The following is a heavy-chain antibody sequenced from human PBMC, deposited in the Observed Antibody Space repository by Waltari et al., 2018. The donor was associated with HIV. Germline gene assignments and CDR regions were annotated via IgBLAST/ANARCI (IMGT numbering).Heavy chain of an antibody. CDR3: AKGAFSGRTSGMFDY. CDR1: ADSVSSTTAA. J-gene: IGHJ4*02. V-gene: IGHV6-1*01. CDR2: TYYRKKWYH. Sequence: IQLQQSGPGLMQPSQTLSLTCVIPADSVSSTTAARTWLRQSPSRGLEWLGRTYYRKKWYHDYTVSLKTRMTLSADASKNQFSLELRSLTFDDSAMYYCAKGAFSGRTSGMFDYWGQGALVTVSS. D-gene: IGHD3-10*01.